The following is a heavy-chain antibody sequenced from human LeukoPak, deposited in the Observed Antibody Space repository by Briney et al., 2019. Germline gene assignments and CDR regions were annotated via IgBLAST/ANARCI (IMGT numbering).Heavy chain of an antibody. J-gene: IGHJ6*03. Sequence: KPSETLSLTCVVSGYSISIGYYWGWIRQPPGKGPEWIGRIYQSGSTNYNPSLKSLVTISVDTSKNQFSLKLTSVTAADTAVYYCARVARYCTNGVCPDYYFYYMDVWGKGTTVTVSS. D-gene: IGHD2-8*01. CDR1: GYSISIGYY. CDR3: ARVARYCTNGVCPDYYFYYMDV. CDR2: IYQSGST. V-gene: IGHV4-38-2*01.